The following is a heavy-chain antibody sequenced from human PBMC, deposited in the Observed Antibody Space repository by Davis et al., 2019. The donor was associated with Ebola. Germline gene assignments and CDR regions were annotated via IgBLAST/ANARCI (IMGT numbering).Heavy chain of an antibody. V-gene: IGHV3-74*01. CDR2: IKSDGSTK. CDR1: GFTFRSYW. CDR3: ARDGEHYSNLDS. Sequence: GESLKIPCVVSGFTFRSYWMHWVRQAPGKGLVWVSRIKSDGSTKSYADSVKGRFTIFRDNAKNTLYLQMDSLRTEDTAVYYWARDGEHYSNLDSWGQGTLVTVSS. J-gene: IGHJ4*02. D-gene: IGHD1-26*01.